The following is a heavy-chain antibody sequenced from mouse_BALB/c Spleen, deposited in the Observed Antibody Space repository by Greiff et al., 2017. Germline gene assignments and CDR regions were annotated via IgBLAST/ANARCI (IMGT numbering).Heavy chain of an antibody. CDR1: GYTFTSYW. V-gene: IGHV1-7*01. D-gene: IGHD1-1*01. Sequence: VQLQQSGAELAKPGASVKMSCKVSGYTFTSYWMHWVKQRPGQGLEWIGYINPSTGYTEYNQKFKDKATLTADKSSSTAYMQLSSLTSEDSAVYYCTGDYGSSYWFFDVWGAGTTVTVSS. J-gene: IGHJ1*01. CDR3: TGDYGSSYWFFDV. CDR2: INPSTGYT.